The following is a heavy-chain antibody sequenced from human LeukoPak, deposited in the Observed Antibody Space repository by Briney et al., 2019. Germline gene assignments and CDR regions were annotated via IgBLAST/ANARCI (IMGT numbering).Heavy chain of an antibody. V-gene: IGHV3-21*06. Sequence: GGSLRLSCAASGFTFSSYSMNWVRQAPGKGLEWVSSISSSSSYIYYADSVKGRFTISRDNAKNSVYLQMNSLRAEDTAVYYCARDLGDYVWGSYRPPYMDVWGKGTTVTVSS. D-gene: IGHD3-16*02. CDR2: ISSSSSYI. CDR1: GFTFSSYS. CDR3: ARDLGDYVWGSYRPPYMDV. J-gene: IGHJ6*03.